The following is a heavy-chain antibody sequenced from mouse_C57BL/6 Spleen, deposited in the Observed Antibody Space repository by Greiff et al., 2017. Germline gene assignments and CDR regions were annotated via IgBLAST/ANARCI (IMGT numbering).Heavy chain of an antibody. J-gene: IGHJ2*01. V-gene: IGHV1-64*01. Sequence: QVQLQQPGAELVKPGASVKLSCKASGYTFTSYWMHWVKQRPGQGLEWIGMIHPNSGSTNYKEKFKSKATLTVDKSSSTAYMQLSSLTSEDSGVYSCARGGLCYFGDWGQGTTLTVAS. CDR3: ARGGLCYFGD. CDR1: GYTFTSYW. CDR2: IHPNSGST.